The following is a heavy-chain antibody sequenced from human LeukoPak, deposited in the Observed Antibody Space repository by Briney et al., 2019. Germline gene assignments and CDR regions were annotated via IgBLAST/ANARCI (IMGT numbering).Heavy chain of an antibody. V-gene: IGHV4-4*07. CDR1: GGSIRSYY. J-gene: IGHJ5*02. Sequence: SETLSLTCTVSGGSIRSYYWSWIRQPAGKGLEWIGRIYSSGSTNYNLSLKSRVTMSVDTSKNQFSLKLTSVTAADTAVYYCASLGQWLIPWGQGTLVTVSS. D-gene: IGHD6-19*01. CDR2: IYSSGST. CDR3: ASLGQWLIP.